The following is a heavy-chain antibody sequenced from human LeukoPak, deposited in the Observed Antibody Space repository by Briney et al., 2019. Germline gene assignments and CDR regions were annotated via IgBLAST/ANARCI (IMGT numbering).Heavy chain of an antibody. J-gene: IGHJ4*02. D-gene: IGHD2-2*01. CDR3: ARPGGYCSSTSCYGPFDY. CDR2: IYTSGST. Sequence: PSETLSLTCTVSGGSISSGSYYWSWIRQPAGKGLEWIGRIYTSGSTNYNPSLKSRVTISVDKSKNQFSLKLSSVTAADTAVYYCARPGGYCSSTSCYGPFDYWGQGTLVTVSS. CDR1: GGSISSGSYY. V-gene: IGHV4-61*02.